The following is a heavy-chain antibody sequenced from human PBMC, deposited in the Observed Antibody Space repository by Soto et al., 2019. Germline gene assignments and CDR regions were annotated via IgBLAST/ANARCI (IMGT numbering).Heavy chain of an antibody. D-gene: IGHD3-10*01. Sequence: QVQLVESGGGVVQPGRSLRLSCAASGFTFSSYGMHWVRQAPGKGLEWVAVIWYDGSNKYYADSVKGRFTISRDNSKNTLYLQMNSLRAEDTAVYYCARDRGRDWYFGLWGRGTLVTVSS. V-gene: IGHV3-33*01. CDR2: IWYDGSNK. J-gene: IGHJ2*01. CDR1: GFTFSSYG. CDR3: ARDRGRDWYFGL.